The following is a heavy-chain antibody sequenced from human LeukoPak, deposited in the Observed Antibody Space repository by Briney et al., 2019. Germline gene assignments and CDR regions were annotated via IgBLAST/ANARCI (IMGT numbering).Heavy chain of an antibody. V-gene: IGHV4-4*07. J-gene: IGHJ4*02. CDR3: ARGKVSLEWLLPHFDY. Sequence: SETLSLTCIVSGGSIGPYYWSWIRQAAGKGPEWIGRIYTSGTADYNPALKGRVFLSVDTAKNQFSLKVTSVTAADTAVYYCARGKVSLEWLLPHFDYWGQGTLVTVSS. CDR2: IYTSGTA. D-gene: IGHD3-3*01. CDR1: GGSIGPYY.